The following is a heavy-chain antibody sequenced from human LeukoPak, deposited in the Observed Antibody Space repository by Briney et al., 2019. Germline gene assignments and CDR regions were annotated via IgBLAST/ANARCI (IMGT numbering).Heavy chain of an antibody. CDR1: GYTLTELS. J-gene: IGHJ4*02. Sequence: ASVKVSCKVSGYTLTELSMHWVRQAPGKGLEWMGGFDPEDGETIYAQKFQGRVTMTEDTSRDTAYMELSSLRSEDTAVYYCATARRDYYGSGSYPYWGQGTLVTVSS. D-gene: IGHD3-10*01. V-gene: IGHV1-24*01. CDR3: ATARRDYYGSGSYPY. CDR2: FDPEDGET.